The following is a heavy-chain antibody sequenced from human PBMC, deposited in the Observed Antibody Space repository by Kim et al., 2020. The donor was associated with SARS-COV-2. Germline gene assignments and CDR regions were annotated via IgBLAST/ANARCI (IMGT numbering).Heavy chain of an antibody. V-gene: IGHV3-66*01. CDR2: IYSETDSRT. CDR1: GFTVNNNY. J-gene: IGHJ4*02. Sequence: GGSLRLSCAAFGFTVNNNYMSWVRQAPGKGLEWVSVIYSETDSRTFYAESVKGRFTLSRDNSKNTVSLQMNSLRVEDTALYYCARGKGGTSGAIENWGQGTLVTVSS. D-gene: IGHD1-1*01. CDR3: ARGKGGTSGAIEN.